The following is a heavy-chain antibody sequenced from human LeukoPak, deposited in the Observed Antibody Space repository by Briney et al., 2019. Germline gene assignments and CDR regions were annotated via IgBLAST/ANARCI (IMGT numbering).Heavy chain of an antibody. Sequence: SQTLSLTCAISGDSVSSNSAAWNWIRQSPSRGLEWLGRTYYRSKWYNDYAVSVKSRITINPDASKNQFSLQLKSVTPEDTAVYYCARESQGYTSGWYNGYFDYWGQGTLVTVSS. CDR2: TYYRSKWYN. V-gene: IGHV6-1*01. CDR3: ARESQGYTSGWYNGYFDY. J-gene: IGHJ4*02. D-gene: IGHD6-19*01. CDR1: GDSVSSNSAA.